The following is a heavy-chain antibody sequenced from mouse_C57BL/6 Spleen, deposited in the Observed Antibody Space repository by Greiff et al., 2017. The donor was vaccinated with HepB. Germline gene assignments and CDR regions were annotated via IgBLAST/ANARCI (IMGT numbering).Heavy chain of an antibody. CDR1: GYTFTDYN. V-gene: IGHV1-22*01. CDR2: INPNNGGT. Sequence: EVQLQQSGPELVKPGASVKMSCKASGYTFTDYNMHWVKQSHGKSLEWIGYINPNNGGTSYNQKFKGKATLTVNKSSSTAYMELSSLTSEDSAVYYCARSPFYGNYEYYFDYWGQGTTLTVSS. CDR3: ARSPFYGNYEYYFDY. D-gene: IGHD2-10*01. J-gene: IGHJ2*01.